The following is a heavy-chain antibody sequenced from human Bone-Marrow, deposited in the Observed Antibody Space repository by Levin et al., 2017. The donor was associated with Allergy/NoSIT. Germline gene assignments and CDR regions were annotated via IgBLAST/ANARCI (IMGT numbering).Heavy chain of an antibody. CDR3: ARGLTYYDYWSGTSVGKDAFDI. V-gene: IGHV3-30-3*01. D-gene: IGHD3-3*01. CDR2: SSYDGTHN. J-gene: IGHJ3*02. Sequence: PGGSLRLSCVGSGFSFSSFALHWVRQPPGKGLEWVAVSSYDGTHNYYADSVKARFTISRDNSNNTLYLEVSSLRVDDTALYFCARGLTYYDYWSGTSVGKDAFDIWGQGTIVTVSS. CDR1: GFSFSSFA.